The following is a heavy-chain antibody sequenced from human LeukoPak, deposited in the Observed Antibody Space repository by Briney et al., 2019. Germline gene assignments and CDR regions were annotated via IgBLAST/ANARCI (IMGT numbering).Heavy chain of an antibody. Sequence: PSETLSLTCTVSGRSISSGSYYSSWIRQPAGKGLEWIGRIYTSGSTNYHPSLKSRVTISVDTSKNQFSLKLSSVTAADTAVYYCARDAPVGYYDSSGYYPFDPWGQGTLVTVSS. V-gene: IGHV4-61*02. D-gene: IGHD3-22*01. CDR1: GRSISSGSYY. J-gene: IGHJ5*02. CDR3: ARDAPVGYYDSSGYYPFDP. CDR2: IYTSGST.